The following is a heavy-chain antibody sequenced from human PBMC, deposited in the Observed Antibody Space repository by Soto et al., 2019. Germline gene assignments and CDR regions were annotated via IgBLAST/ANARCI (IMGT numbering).Heavy chain of an antibody. Sequence: SVKVSCKASGGTFSSYAISWVRQAPGQGLEWMGGIIPILGIANYAQKFQGRVTITADKSTSTAYMELSSLRSEDTAVYYCARFFDWLLGSKGPYGMDVWGQGTTVTVSS. V-gene: IGHV1-69*10. CDR3: ARFFDWLLGSKGPYGMDV. CDR2: IIPILGIA. J-gene: IGHJ6*02. CDR1: GGTFSSYA. D-gene: IGHD3-9*01.